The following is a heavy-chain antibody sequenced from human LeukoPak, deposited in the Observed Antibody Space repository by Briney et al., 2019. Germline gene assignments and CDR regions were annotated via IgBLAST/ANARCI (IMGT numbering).Heavy chain of an antibody. CDR3: ARDSSVCEFDV. D-gene: IGHD6-6*01. CDR2: INTGSTTI. CDR1: GFTFSPYT. J-gene: IGHJ3*01. V-gene: IGHV3-48*01. Sequence: GGSLRPSCAASGFTFSPYTMHRFRQPPGKGLEWVSYINTGSTTIYYADSVKGRFTISRDNAKNSVYLHLNSLRAEDTAVYYCARDSSVCEFDVWGQGTLVTVSS.